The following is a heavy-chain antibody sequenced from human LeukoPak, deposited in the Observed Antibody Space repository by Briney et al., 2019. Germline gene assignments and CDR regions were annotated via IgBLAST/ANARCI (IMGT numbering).Heavy chain of an antibody. CDR3: ARNPEGHLDL. CDR2: MHYSGNFYSESA. D-gene: IGHD1-14*01. CDR1: GASIDRSSFY. V-gene: IGHV4-39*07. Sequence: SETLSLTCSVSGASIDRSSFYWAWIRQPPGKGLEWIGSMHYSGNFYSESAYYNPSLRSRATISVDTSKNQFSLNLRSVTAADTAVYYCARNPEGHLDLWGRGSLVTVSP. J-gene: IGHJ2*01.